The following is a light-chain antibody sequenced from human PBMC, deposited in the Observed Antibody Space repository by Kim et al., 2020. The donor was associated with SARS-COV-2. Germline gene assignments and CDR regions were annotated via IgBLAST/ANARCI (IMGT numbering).Light chain of an antibody. J-gene: IGKJ1*01. CDR2: GAS. Sequence: SPGETATLSCRASQSVINNVAWYQQKPGQAPRLLIYGASTRATDVPARFSGSGSGTDFTLTISSLQSEDLAVYHCQQYDDWPPWTFGQGTKVDIK. V-gene: IGKV3-15*01. CDR1: QSVINN. CDR3: QQYDDWPPWT.